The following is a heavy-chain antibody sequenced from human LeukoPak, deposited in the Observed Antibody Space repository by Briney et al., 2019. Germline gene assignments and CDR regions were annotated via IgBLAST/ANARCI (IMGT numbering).Heavy chain of an antibody. Sequence: SVKVSCKASGYTFTSYDINWVRQATGQGLEWMGRIIPILGMANYAQKFQGRVTITADKSTSTAYMELSSLRSEDTAVYYCASIDSSGYYLGYYFDYWGQGTLVTVSS. V-gene: IGHV1-69*04. CDR2: IIPILGMA. D-gene: IGHD3-22*01. CDR3: ASIDSSGYYLGYYFDY. J-gene: IGHJ4*02. CDR1: GYTFTSYD.